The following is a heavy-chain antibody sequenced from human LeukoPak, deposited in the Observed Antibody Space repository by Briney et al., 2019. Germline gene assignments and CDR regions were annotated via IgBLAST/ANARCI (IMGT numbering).Heavy chain of an antibody. Sequence: ASVTVSCTASGYTFTSYAMNWVRQAPGQGLEWMGWINTNTGNPTYAQGFTGRFVFSLDTSVSTAYLQISSLKAEDTAVYYCAREAIGGGYDFDYWGQGTLVTVSS. CDR3: AREAIGGGYDFDY. CDR2: INTNTGNP. D-gene: IGHD5-12*01. J-gene: IGHJ4*02. V-gene: IGHV7-4-1*02. CDR1: GYTFTSYA.